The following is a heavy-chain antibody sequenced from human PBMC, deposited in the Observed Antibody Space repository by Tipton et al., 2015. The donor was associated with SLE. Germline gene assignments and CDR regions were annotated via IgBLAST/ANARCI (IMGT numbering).Heavy chain of an antibody. CDR3: ARDHHTVPPGYYDYMDV. V-gene: IGHV1-8*01. J-gene: IGHJ6*03. Sequence: QSGPEVKKPGASVKVSCKASGYTFTSYDINWVRQATGQGLEWMGWMNPNSGNTGYAQKFQGRVTMTRNTSISTAYMELSSLRSADTAVYYCARDHHTVPPGYYDYMDVWGKGTTVTVSS. CDR2: MNPNSGNT. CDR1: GYTFTSYD. D-gene: IGHD4-11*01.